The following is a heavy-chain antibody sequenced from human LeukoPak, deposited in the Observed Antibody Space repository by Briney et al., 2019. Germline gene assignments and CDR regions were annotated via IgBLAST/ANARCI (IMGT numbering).Heavy chain of an antibody. D-gene: IGHD6-13*01. J-gene: IGHJ6*04. CDR2: IYSGGST. CDR1: GFTVSSNY. Sequence: GGSLRLSCAASGFTVSSNYMSWLRQAPGKGLEGVSVIYSGGSTYYADSVKGRFTISRDNSKNTLYLQMNSLRAEDTAVYYCARDRPISSWYGGGYYYYGMDVWGKGTTVTVFS. V-gene: IGHV3-53*01. CDR3: ARDRPISSWYGGGYYYYGMDV.